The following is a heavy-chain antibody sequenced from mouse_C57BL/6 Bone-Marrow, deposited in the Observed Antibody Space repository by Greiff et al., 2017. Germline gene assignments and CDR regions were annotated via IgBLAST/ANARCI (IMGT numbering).Heavy chain of an antibody. Sequence: QVQLQQPGAELVRPGSSVKLSCKASGYTFTSYWMDWVKQRPGQGLEWIGNIYPSDSETHYNQKFKDKATLTVDKSSSTAYMQLSSLTSEDSAVYYCARRGLYYCPWFAYWGQGTLVTVSA. J-gene: IGHJ3*01. CDR3: ARRGLYYCPWFAY. V-gene: IGHV1-61*01. CDR1: GYTFTSYW. CDR2: IYPSDSET. D-gene: IGHD1-1*01.